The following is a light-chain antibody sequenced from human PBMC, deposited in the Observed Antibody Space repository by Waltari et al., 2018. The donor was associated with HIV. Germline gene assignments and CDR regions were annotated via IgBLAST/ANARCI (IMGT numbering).Light chain of an antibody. V-gene: IGLV3-21*02. CDR1: NIGSKS. CDR2: DDS. Sequence: SYVLTQPLSVSVAPGQTARITCGGNNIGSKSVHWYQQKPDQAPVLVVHDDSDRPSGIPERFSGSNSGTTATLTISRVEAGDEADYYCQVSDSNSDHPIFAGGTRLTVL. J-gene: IGLJ2*01. CDR3: QVSDSNSDHPI.